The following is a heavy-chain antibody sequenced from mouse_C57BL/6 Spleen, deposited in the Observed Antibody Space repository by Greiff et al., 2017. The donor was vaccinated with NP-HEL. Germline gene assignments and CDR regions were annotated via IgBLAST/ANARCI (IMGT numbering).Heavy chain of an antibody. J-gene: IGHJ4*01. V-gene: IGHV1-64*01. Sequence: VQLQQSGAELVKPGASVKLSCKASGYTFTSYWMHWVKQRPGQGLEWIGMIHPNSGSTNYNEKFKSKATLTVDKSSSTAYMKLSSLTSEDSAVYYCARVPPFDYAMDYWGQGTSVTVSS. CDR2: IHPNSGST. CDR1: GYTFTSYW. CDR3: ARVPPFDYAMDY.